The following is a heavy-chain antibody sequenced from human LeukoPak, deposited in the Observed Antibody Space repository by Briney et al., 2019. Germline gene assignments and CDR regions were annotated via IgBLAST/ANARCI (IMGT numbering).Heavy chain of an antibody. CDR3: ARDAKYYYGSRTYFFFEY. V-gene: IGHV4-39*07. Sequence: SETLSLTCSVSGDSISLSFYYWGWIRQPPGKALEWIGSVYYSGTTSYNPSLKSRVTISVDVSKNQFSLKLSSITAADTAVYYCARDAKYYYGSRTYFFFEYWGQGTLLTVSS. D-gene: IGHD3-10*01. CDR2: VYYSGTT. CDR1: GDSISLSFYY. J-gene: IGHJ4*02.